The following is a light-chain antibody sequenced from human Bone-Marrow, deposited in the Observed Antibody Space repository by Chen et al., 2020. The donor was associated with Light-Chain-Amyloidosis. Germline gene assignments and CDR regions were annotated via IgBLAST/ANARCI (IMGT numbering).Light chain of an antibody. J-gene: IGKJ4*01. CDR1: QSVGTY. Sequence: EIVLTQSPATLVLSPGERATLSCRASQSVGTYLAWYQQKPGQAPRLLIYDASNRATGIPARFSGSGSWTDFTLSISSLAPEDFAVYYRQQRGNWPLTFGGGTKVEI. CDR3: QQRGNWPLT. V-gene: IGKV3-11*01. CDR2: DAS.